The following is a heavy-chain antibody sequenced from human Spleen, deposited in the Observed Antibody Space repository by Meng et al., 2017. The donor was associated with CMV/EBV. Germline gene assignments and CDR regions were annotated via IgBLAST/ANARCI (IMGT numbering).Heavy chain of an antibody. CDR3: ARDQVSYYDATGYIPLQY. CDR1: FNSYW. V-gene: IGHV3-7*01. D-gene: IGHD3-22*01. Sequence: FNSYWLTWVRQAPGKGLEWVAKLNQDGTEKYYVASVKGRFTISRDNARNSVYLQMKDLTGEDTAVYFCARDQVSYYDATGYIPLQYWGRGTLVTVSS. CDR2: LNQDGTEK. J-gene: IGHJ4*02.